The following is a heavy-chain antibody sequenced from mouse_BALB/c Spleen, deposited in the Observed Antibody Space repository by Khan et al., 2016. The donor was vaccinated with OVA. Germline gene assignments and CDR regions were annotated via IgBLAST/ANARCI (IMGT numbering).Heavy chain of an antibody. V-gene: IGHV2-2*02. CDR3: ARSGYDYGRGALFAY. J-gene: IGHJ3*01. Sequence: QVQLKESGPGLVAPSQSLSITCTVSDFSLDKYSIHWIRQSPGKGLEWLGVIWSAGSTDYNAAFISRLTITKDNSRSQVFFQVNSLQPNDTAIYYCARSGYDYGRGALFAYWGQGTLVTVSA. CDR2: IWSAGST. D-gene: IGHD2-4*01. CDR1: DFSLDKYS.